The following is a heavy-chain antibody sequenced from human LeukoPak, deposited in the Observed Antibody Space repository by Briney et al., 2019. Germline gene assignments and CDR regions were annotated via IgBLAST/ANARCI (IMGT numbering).Heavy chain of an antibody. D-gene: IGHD2-15*01. CDR1: GGSFSGYY. CDR3: ARVVRYCSGGSCYSGLYYFDY. CDR2: INHSGST. V-gene: IGHV4-34*01. J-gene: IGHJ4*02. Sequence: SETLSLTCAVYGGSFSGYYWSWIRQPPGKRLEWIGEINHSGSTNYNPSLKSRVTISVDTSKNQFSLKLSSVTAADTAVYYCARVVRYCSGGSCYSGLYYFDYWGQGTLVTVSS.